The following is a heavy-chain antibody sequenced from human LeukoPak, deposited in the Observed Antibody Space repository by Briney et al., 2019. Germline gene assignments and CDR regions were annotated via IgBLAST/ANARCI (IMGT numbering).Heavy chain of an antibody. Sequence: SETLSLTCTVSGCSISSYYWSWIRQPAGKGLEWIGRIYTSGSTNYNPSLKSRVTMSVDTSKNQFSLNLSSVTAADTAVYYCARTTEGGYTYDYFYYYYMDVWGKGTTVTISS. D-gene: IGHD5-18*01. CDR3: ARTTEGGYTYDYFYYYYMDV. CDR1: GCSISSYY. CDR2: IYTSGST. V-gene: IGHV4-4*07. J-gene: IGHJ6*03.